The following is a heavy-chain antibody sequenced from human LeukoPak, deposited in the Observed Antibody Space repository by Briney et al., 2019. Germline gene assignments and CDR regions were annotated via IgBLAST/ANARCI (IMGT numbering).Heavy chain of an antibody. V-gene: IGHV4-34*01. CDR3: ARDFRRFNDRPAFDM. CDR1: GGSFSGYY. CDR2: INHSGST. D-gene: IGHD1-1*01. Sequence: SETLSLTCAVYGGSFSGYYWSWIRQPPGKGLEWIGEINHSGSTNYNPSLKSRVTISVDTSKNQFSLKLSSVTAADTAVYYCARDFRRFNDRPAFDMWGQGTMVTVSS. J-gene: IGHJ3*02.